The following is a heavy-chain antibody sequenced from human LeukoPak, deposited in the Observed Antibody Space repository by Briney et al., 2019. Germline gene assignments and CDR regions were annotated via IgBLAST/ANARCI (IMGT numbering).Heavy chain of an antibody. J-gene: IGHJ4*02. CDR3: AKVPSKYQLLSLDY. V-gene: IGHV3-23*01. D-gene: IGHD2-2*01. CDR2: ISGSGGST. Sequence: GGSLRLSCTASKFTFSHYGMQWVRQAPGKGLEWVSAISGSGGSTYYADSVKGRFTISRDNSKNTLYLQMNSLRAEDTAVYYCAKVPSKYQLLSLDYWGQGTLVTVSS. CDR1: KFTFSHYG.